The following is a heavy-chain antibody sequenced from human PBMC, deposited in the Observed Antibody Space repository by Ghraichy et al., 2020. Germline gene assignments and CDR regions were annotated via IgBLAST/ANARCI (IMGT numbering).Heavy chain of an antibody. D-gene: IGHD6-19*01. V-gene: IGHV3-23*01. J-gene: IGHJ4*02. CDR3: AKTGDSGWFYDY. CDR1: GFTFSGYA. Sequence: GGSLRLSCAASGFTFSGYAMSWVRQAPGKGLEWVSTITWNSASTRYADSVKGRSTISRDNYKNAVYLQVTSLSEDDTAVYFCAKTGDSGWFYDYWGRGTLFTLSS. CDR2: ITWNSAST.